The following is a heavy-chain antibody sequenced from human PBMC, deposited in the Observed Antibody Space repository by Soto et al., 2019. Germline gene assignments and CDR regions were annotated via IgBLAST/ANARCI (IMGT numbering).Heavy chain of an antibody. J-gene: IGHJ4*02. Sequence: QVQLVESGGGVVQPGRSLRLSCAASGFTFSSYGMHWVRQAPGKGLEWVAVIWYDGSNKYYADSVKGRFTISRDNSKNTLYLQMNSLRAEDTAVYYCARERATGSYFDYWGQGTLVTVSS. CDR3: ARERATGSYFDY. V-gene: IGHV3-33*01. CDR2: IWYDGSNK. CDR1: GFTFSSYG. D-gene: IGHD1-26*01.